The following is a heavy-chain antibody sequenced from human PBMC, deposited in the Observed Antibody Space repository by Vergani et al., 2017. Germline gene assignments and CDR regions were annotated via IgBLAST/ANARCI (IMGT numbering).Heavy chain of an antibody. CDR2: IYSGGST. CDR3: AREVAGTLDY. Sequence: EVQLVESGGGLVQPGGSLRLSCAASGFTVSSNYMSWVRQAPGKGLEWVSVIYSGGSTYYADSVKGRFTISRHKSKNTLYLQMNSLRAEDTAVYYCAREVAGTLDYWGQGTLVTVSS. J-gene: IGHJ4*02. V-gene: IGHV3-53*04. D-gene: IGHD6-19*01. CDR1: GFTVSSNY.